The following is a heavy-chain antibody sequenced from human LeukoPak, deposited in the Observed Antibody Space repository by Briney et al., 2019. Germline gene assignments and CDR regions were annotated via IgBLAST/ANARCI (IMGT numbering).Heavy chain of an antibody. CDR3: ARGKVGWFGELFYYYYYMDV. CDR2: MNPNSGNT. J-gene: IGHJ6*03. V-gene: IGHV1-8*01. CDR1: GYTFTSYD. Sequence: ASVKVSCKASGYTFTSYDINWVRQATGQGLEWMGWMNPNSGNTGYAQKFQGRVTMTRNTSISTAYMELSSLRSEDTAVYYCARGKVGWFGELFYYYYYMDVWGKGTTVTISS. D-gene: IGHD3-10*01.